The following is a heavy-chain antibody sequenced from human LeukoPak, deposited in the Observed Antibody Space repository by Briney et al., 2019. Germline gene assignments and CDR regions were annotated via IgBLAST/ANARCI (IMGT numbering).Heavy chain of an antibody. J-gene: IGHJ5*02. CDR2: IYDSGST. CDR3: ARSPTGYCSRTSCRYNWFDP. D-gene: IGHD2-2*01. CDR1: GASIRSGDYY. V-gene: IGHV4-30-4*01. Sequence: SETLSLTCTVSGASIRSGDYYWSWVRQPPGKGLEWIGYIYDSGSTYYNPSLKSRITISVDTSENRFSLKLSSVTATDTAVYYCARSPTGYCSRTSCRYNWFDPWGQGTLVTVSS.